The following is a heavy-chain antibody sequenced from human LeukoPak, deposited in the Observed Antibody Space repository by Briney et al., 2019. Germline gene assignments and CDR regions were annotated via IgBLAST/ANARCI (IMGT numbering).Heavy chain of an antibody. J-gene: IGHJ6*02. CDR1: GVSISSSSYY. CDR2: IYYSGST. CDR3: ARDPAPMYYYYGMDV. Sequence: SETLSLTCTVSGVSISSSSYYWGWIRQPPGKGLEWIGSIYYSGSTYYNPSLKSRVTISVDTSKNQFSLKLSSVTAADTAVYYCARDPAPMYYYYGMDVWGQGTTVTVSS. V-gene: IGHV4-39*07.